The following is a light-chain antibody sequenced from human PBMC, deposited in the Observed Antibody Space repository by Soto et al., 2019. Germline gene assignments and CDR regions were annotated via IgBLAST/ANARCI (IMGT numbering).Light chain of an antibody. CDR2: DVS. CDR3: SSFTSSSSYV. Sequence: QSVLAQPASVSGSPGQSIAISCTGTGSDVGSYNSVSWYQQYPGKAPTLMIHDVSDRPSGVSNRFSGSKSGNTASLTISGLQAEDEADYYCSSFTSSSSYVFGSGTKVT. J-gene: IGLJ1*01. V-gene: IGLV2-14*03. CDR1: GSDVGSYNS.